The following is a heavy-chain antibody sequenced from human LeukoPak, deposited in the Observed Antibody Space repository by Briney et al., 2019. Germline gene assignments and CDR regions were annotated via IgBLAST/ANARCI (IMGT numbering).Heavy chain of an antibody. D-gene: IGHD3-10*01. V-gene: IGHV3-23*01. CDR1: GFTFSSYA. CDR3: AKEAGLDYSGSGSYYKAPPY. Sequence: PGGSLRLSCAASGFTFSSYAMSWVRQAPGKGLEWVSAISGSGGSTYYADSVKGRFTISRDDSKNTLFLQMNSLRVEDTAVYYCAKEAGLDYSGSGSYYKAPPYWGQGTLVTVSS. J-gene: IGHJ4*02. CDR2: ISGSGGST.